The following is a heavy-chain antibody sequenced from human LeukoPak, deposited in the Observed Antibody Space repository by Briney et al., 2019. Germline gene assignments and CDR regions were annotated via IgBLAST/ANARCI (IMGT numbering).Heavy chain of an antibody. CDR2: INHSGST. CDR1: GGSFSGYY. D-gene: IGHD5-18*01. Sequence: KPSETLSLTCAVYGGSFSGYYWSWIRQPPGKGLEWIGEINHSGSTNYNPSLKSRVTISVDTSKNQFSLKLSSVTAADTAVYYCARVSGYSYGNFDYWGQGTLVTVSS. CDR3: ARVSGYSYGNFDY. J-gene: IGHJ4*02. V-gene: IGHV4-34*01.